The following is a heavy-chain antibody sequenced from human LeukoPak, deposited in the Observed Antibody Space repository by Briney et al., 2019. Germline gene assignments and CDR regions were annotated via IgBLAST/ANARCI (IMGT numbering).Heavy chain of an antibody. CDR3: AKESVQQLVPNWFDP. J-gene: IGHJ5*02. CDR1: GFTFTSYA. CDR2: ISGSGGST. Sequence: GGSLRLSCAASGFTFTSYAMSWVRQAPGKGLEWVSAISGSGGSTYYADSVKGRFTISRDNSKNTLYLQMNSLRAEDTAVYYCAKESVQQLVPNWFDPWGQGTLVTVSS. D-gene: IGHD6-13*01. V-gene: IGHV3-23*01.